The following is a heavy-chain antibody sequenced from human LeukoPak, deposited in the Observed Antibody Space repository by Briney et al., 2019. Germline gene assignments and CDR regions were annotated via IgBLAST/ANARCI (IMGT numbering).Heavy chain of an antibody. Sequence: GGSLRLSCAASGFTFSSYSMNWVRRAPGKGLEWVSYISSSSGTIHYADSVKGRFTISRDNAKNLLFLQMDSLRDEDTAVYYCARDEAYSGTYAVTWGQGTLVTVSS. CDR1: GFTFSSYS. CDR3: ARDEAYSGTYAVT. J-gene: IGHJ5*02. CDR2: ISSSSGTI. V-gene: IGHV3-48*02. D-gene: IGHD1-26*01.